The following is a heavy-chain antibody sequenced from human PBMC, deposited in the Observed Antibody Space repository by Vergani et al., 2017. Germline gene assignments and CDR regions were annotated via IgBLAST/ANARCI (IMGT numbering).Heavy chain of an antibody. Sequence: EVQLVQSGAEVKKPGESLRISCKGSGYSFTSYWISWVRQMPGKGLEWMGRIDPSDSYTNYSPSFQGHVTSSADKSISTAYLQWSSLKASDTAMYYCARPAGYDYSYYYGMDVWGQGTTVTVSS. CDR3: ARPAGYDYSYYYGMDV. V-gene: IGHV5-10-1*01. CDR2: IDPSDSYT. CDR1: GYSFTSYW. D-gene: IGHD4-11*01. J-gene: IGHJ6*02.